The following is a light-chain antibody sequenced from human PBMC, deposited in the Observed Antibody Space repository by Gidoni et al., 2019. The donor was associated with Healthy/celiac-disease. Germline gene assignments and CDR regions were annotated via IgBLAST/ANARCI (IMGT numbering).Light chain of an antibody. Sequence: DIQMTQSPSTLSASVGDRVTITCRASQSISSWLAWYQQKPGKAPKLLIYKASGLESGVPSRFSGSGSGTEFTLTISSLQPDDFATYYCQQYNSYSRTFGQXTKVEIK. CDR3: QQYNSYSRT. J-gene: IGKJ1*01. CDR2: KAS. CDR1: QSISSW. V-gene: IGKV1-5*03.